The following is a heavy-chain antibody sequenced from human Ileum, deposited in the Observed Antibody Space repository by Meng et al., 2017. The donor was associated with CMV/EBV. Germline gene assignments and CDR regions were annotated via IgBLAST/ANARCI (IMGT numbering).Heavy chain of an antibody. Sequence: YGFSFSGSGLHWVRQASGKGLEWVGRIRNKAESYATTYAASVKARFTISRDDSKNTAYLQMNSLKTEDTAVYYCTRHEIGTGRYFDLWGRGTLVTVSS. J-gene: IGHJ2*01. CDR1: GFSFSGSG. V-gene: IGHV3-73*01. D-gene: IGHD1-14*01. CDR3: TRHEIGTGRYFDL. CDR2: IRNKAESYAT.